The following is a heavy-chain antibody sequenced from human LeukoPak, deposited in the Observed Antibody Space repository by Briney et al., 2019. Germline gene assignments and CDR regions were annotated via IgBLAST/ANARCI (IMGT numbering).Heavy chain of an antibody. CDR2: IYHSGST. D-gene: IGHD2-8*02. V-gene: IGHV4-30-2*01. CDR1: GGSISSGGYS. CDR3: ARVPGDYYYYYGMDV. J-gene: IGHJ6*02. Sequence: SETLSLTCAVSGGSISSGGYSWSWIRQPPGKGLEWIGYIYHSGSTYYNPSLKSRVTISVDRSKNQFSLKLSSVTAADTAVYYCARVPGDYYYYYGMDVWGQGTTVTVSS.